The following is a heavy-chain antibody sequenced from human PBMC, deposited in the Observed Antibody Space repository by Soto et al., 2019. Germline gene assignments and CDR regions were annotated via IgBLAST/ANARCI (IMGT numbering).Heavy chain of an antibody. CDR3: AKQGIEVAGTDYFDY. Sequence: VAVISHDGSNAYYADAVNGRFTISRDNAKNTMYLQMNSLRAEDTAVYYCAKQGIEVAGTDYFDYWGQGALVTVAS. D-gene: IGHD6-19*01. J-gene: IGHJ4*02. V-gene: IGHV3-30*18. CDR2: ISHDGSNA.